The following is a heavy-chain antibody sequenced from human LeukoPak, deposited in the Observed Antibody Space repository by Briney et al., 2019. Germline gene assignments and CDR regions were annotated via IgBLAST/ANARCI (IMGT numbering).Heavy chain of an antibody. CDR2: ISSSSSTI. CDR3: ARDLRSSSWYPGLGYFQH. V-gene: IGHV3-48*04. CDR1: GFTFSSYS. D-gene: IGHD6-13*01. J-gene: IGHJ1*01. Sequence: GGSLRLSCAASGFTFSSYSMNWVRQAPGKGLEWVSYISSSSSTIYYADSVKGRFTISRDNAKNSLYLQMNSLRAEDTAVYYCARDLRSSSWYPGLGYFQHWGQGTLVTVSS.